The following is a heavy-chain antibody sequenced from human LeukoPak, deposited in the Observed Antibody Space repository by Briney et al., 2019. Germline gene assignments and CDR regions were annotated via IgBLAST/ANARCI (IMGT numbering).Heavy chain of an antibody. J-gene: IGHJ4*02. CDR1: GFTVSSNY. Sequence: GGSLRLSCAASGFTVSSNYLNWVRQAPGEGLECVSVIYSGGSTYYADSVKGRFTVSRDNSKNTLYLQMNSLRVEDTAVYYCARERRYCSGDNCYSGFDYWGQGTLVTVSS. D-gene: IGHD2-15*01. CDR3: ARERRYCSGDNCYSGFDY. V-gene: IGHV3-53*01. CDR2: IYSGGST.